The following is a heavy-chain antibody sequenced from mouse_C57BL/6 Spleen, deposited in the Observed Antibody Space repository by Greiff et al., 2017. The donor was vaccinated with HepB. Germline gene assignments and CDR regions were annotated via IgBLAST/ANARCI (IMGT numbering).Heavy chain of an antibody. D-gene: IGHD1-1*01. V-gene: IGHV1-69*01. Sequence: VQLQQSGAELVMPGASVKLSCKASGYTFTSYWMHWVKQRPGQGLEWIGEIDPSDSYTNYNQKFKGKSTLTVDKSSSTAYMQLSSLTSEDSAVYYCARGPFLTTVYFDYWGQGTTLTVSS. CDR2: IDPSDSYT. CDR1: GYTFTSYW. J-gene: IGHJ2*01. CDR3: ARGPFLTTVYFDY.